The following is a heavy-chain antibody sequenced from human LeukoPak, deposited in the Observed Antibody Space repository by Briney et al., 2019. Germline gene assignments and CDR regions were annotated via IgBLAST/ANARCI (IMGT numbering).Heavy chain of an antibody. CDR3: VKERGQHRYFDL. CDR1: GYTFTSYY. V-gene: IGHV1-46*01. Sequence: ASVKVSCKASGYTFTSYYMHWVRQAPGQGLEWMGIINPSGGSTSYAQKFQGRVTMTRDTSTSTVYMELSSLRSEDTAVYYCVKERGQHRYFDLWGRGTLVTVSS. J-gene: IGHJ2*01. CDR2: INPSGGST.